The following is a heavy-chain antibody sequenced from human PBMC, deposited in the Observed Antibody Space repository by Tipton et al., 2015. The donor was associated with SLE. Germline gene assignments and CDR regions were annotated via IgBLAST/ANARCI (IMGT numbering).Heavy chain of an antibody. D-gene: IGHD3-22*01. V-gene: IGHV1-69*05. CDR2: IIPIFGTA. Sequence: QLVQSGAEVKKPGSSVKVSCKASGGTFSSYAISWVRQAPGQGLEWLGGIIPIFGTANYAQKFQGRVTITTDESTSTAYMELSSLRSEDTAVYYCARAHEAVVAETHDAFDIWGQGTMVTVSS. CDR1: GGTFSSYA. J-gene: IGHJ3*02. CDR3: ARAHEAVVAETHDAFDI.